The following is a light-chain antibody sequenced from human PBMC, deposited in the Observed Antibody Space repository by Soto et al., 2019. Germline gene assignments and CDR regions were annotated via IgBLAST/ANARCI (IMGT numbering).Light chain of an antibody. CDR2: AAS. CDR3: QESYSTQYT. CDR1: QNINTY. J-gene: IGKJ2*01. Sequence: DVQLTQSPSSLSASVGDRVTISCRASQNINTYLNWYQHKPGKAPNLLIYAASTVYTGVPLRFSGSGSGTDFTLTISSLESEDFATYYCQESYSTQYTFGQGTKLGI. V-gene: IGKV1-39*01.